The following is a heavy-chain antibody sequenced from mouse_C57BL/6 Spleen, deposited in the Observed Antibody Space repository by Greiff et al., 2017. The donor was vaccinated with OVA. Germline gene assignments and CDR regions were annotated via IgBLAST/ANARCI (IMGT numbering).Heavy chain of an antibody. CDR3: ASPLTTVVFDY. V-gene: IGHV1-69*01. CDR2: IDPSASYT. Sequence: QVQLQQPGAELVMPGASVKLSCKASGYTFTSYWMHWVKQRPGQGLEWIGEIDPSASYTNYNQKFKGKSTLTVDKSSSTAYMQLSSLTSEDSAVYCCASPLTTVVFDYWGQGTTLTVSS. CDR1: GYTFTSYW. J-gene: IGHJ2*01. D-gene: IGHD1-1*01.